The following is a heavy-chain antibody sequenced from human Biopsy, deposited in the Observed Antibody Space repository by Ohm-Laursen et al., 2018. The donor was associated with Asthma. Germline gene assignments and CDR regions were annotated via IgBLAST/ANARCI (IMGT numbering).Heavy chain of an antibody. CDR3: AREGVAGTHIED. Sequence: SLRLSCTASGITFSTYGMHWVRQAPGKGLEWVSFIWYDGRKKTYADSVKGRFTISRDNSKNTLYLQMNSLRAEDTAVYYCAREGVAGTHIEDWGQGTLATVSS. CDR2: IWYDGRKK. D-gene: IGHD6-19*01. J-gene: IGHJ4*02. V-gene: IGHV3-33*01. CDR1: GITFSTYG.